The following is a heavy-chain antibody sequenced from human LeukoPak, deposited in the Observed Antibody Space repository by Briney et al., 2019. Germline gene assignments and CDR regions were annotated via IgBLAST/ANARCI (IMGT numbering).Heavy chain of an antibody. CDR1: GFTFSSYA. V-gene: IGHV3-23*01. CDR2: ISGSGGST. D-gene: IGHD2-8*02. CDR3: AKAGPYYYYYMDV. Sequence: GRSLRLSCAASGFTFSSYAMSWVRQAPGKGLEWVSAISGSGGSTYYADSVKGRFTISRDNSQNTLYLQMNSLRAEDTAVYYCAKAGPYYYYYMDVWGKGTTVTVSS. J-gene: IGHJ6*03.